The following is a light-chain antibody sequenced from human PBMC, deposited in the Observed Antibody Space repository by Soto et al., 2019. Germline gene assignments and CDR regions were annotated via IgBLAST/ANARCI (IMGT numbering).Light chain of an antibody. CDR2: LNTDGRH. V-gene: IGLV4-69*01. J-gene: IGLJ3*02. CDR3: QAWGTGINAV. CDR1: SGHSTYA. Sequence: QSVLTQSPSASASLGASVKLTCTLSSGHSTYAIAWHQQQPEKGPRYLMKLNTDGRHTKGDGIPDRFSGSSSGAERYLTISSLQSEDEADYYCQAWGTGINAVFGGGTKLTVL.